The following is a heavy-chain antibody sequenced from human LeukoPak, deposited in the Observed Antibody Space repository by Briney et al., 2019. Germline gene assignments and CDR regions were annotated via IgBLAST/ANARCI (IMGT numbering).Heavy chain of an antibody. J-gene: IGHJ5*01. CDR1: GFTFSDFA. CDR2: TIGSGATT. V-gene: IGHV3-23*01. D-gene: IGHD3-16*01. Sequence: GGSLRLSCAASGFTFSDFAMSWVRQAPGKGLEWVSGTIGSGATTFYADSVKGRFTISRDNSKNTIYLQMNRLRVEDTAVYFCARDRAVTQVWVEFNSWGQGTQVTVSS. CDR3: ARDRAVTQVWVEFNS.